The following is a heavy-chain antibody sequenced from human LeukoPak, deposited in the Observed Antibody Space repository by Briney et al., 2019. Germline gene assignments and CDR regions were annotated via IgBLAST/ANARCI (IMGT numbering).Heavy chain of an antibody. Sequence: SESLSLTCAVYGGSFSGYYWGWVRQPPGKGLGWIGEINHSGSTNYTPPRNSRVTISVDTSKNQFSLKLSSVTAADTAVYYCARARRRWELRLNYFDYWGQGTLVTVSS. D-gene: IGHD1-26*01. V-gene: IGHV4-34*01. CDR2: INHSGST. CDR1: GGSFSGYY. CDR3: ARARRRWELRLNYFDY. J-gene: IGHJ4*02.